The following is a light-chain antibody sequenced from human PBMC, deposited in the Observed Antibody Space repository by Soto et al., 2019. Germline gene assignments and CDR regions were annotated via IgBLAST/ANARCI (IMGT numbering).Light chain of an antibody. V-gene: IGKV3-20*01. CDR3: QQYGSSGT. CDR1: QSVSNNY. CDR2: GAS. Sequence: EIVLTQSPGTLSLSPGERATLSCRASQSVSNNYFAWYQQKPGQAPRLLIYGASNRATGIPDRFSGSGSGTDFTLTISRLEPEDFAVYSCQQYGSSGTFGQGTKVESK. J-gene: IGKJ1*01.